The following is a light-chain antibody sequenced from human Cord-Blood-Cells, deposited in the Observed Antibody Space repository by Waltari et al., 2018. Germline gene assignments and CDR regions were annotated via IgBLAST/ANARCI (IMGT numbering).Light chain of an antibody. CDR3: QQSYSTP. Sequence: DIQMTQSPSSLSASVGDRVTITCRASQSISSYLNWYQQKPGKAPKLLIYAASSLQSGVPLRCSGSGSETDLTLTISSLQPEAFATYYCQQSYSTPFGGGTKVEIK. V-gene: IGKV1-39*01. CDR2: AAS. J-gene: IGKJ4*01. CDR1: QSISSY.